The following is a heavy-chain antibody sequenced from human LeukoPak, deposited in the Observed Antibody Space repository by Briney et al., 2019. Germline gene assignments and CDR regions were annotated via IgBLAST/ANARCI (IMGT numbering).Heavy chain of an antibody. Sequence: GGSLRLSCAASGFTFSSYSMNWVRQAPGKGLEWVSYISSSSSTIYYADSVKGRFTISRDNAKNSLYLQMNSLRAEDTAVYYCARHPDFGGNSGGDFDYWGQGTLVTVSS. J-gene: IGHJ4*02. D-gene: IGHD4-23*01. CDR2: ISSSSSTI. V-gene: IGHV3-48*01. CDR3: ARHPDFGGNSGGDFDY. CDR1: GFTFSSYS.